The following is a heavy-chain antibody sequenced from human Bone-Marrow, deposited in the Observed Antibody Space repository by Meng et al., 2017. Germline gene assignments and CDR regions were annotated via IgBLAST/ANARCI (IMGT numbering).Heavy chain of an antibody. J-gene: IGHJ5*02. Sequence: LQRPGPGLGNPVATLSSPSAVPVAPIRSSHWWGWVRQPPGKGLEWIGETYHDGSTNYPPSLKSRVTISVDKSKNQFSLKLSSVTAADTAVYYCARAAYDIWSGYAPWGQGSLVTVSS. CDR1: VAPIRSSHW. V-gene: IGHV4-4*02. CDR2: TYHDGST. D-gene: IGHD3-3*01. CDR3: ARAAYDIWSGYAP.